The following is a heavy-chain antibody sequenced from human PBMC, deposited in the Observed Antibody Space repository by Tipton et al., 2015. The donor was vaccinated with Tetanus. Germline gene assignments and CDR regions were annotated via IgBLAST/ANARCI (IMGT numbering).Heavy chain of an antibody. CDR3: TRGSRYYFDN. V-gene: IGHV4-39*07. J-gene: IGHJ4*02. Sequence: TLSLTCTVSGGSISSSSFYWGWIRQPPGKELEWIGSIYYSGSTYYNPSLKSRVTISVDTSKNQFSLKLTSVTAADTAVYYCTRGSRYYFDNWGQGTLVTVSS. CDR2: IYYSGST. D-gene: IGHD1-14*01. CDR1: GGSISSSSFY.